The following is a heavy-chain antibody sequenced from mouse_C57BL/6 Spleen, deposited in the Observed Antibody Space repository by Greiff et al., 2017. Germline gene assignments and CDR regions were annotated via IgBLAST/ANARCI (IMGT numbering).Heavy chain of an antibody. J-gene: IGHJ3*01. CDR1: GYTFTSYW. Sequence: VQLQQPGAELVRPGSSVKLSCKASGYTFTSYWMHWVKQRPIQGLEWIGNIDPSDSETHYNQKFKDKATLTVDKSPSTAYMQRSSLTSEDSAVYCCAREGRPWGFAYWGQGTLVTVSA. CDR3: AREGRPWGFAY. D-gene: IGHD4-1*01. V-gene: IGHV1-52*01. CDR2: IDPSDSET.